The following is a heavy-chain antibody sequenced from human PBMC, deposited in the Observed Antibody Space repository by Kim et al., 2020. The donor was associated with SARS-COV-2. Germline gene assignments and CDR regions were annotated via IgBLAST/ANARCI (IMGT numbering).Heavy chain of an antibody. CDR2: ISPGGDDT. Sequence: GGSLRLSCVASGFTFRTYWMTWVRQTPGTGLEWVANISPGGDDTNYVDSVKGRSTISRDNAKNSLYLQLNNLRAEDSAVYYCANGGWLDYWGQGILVTVSS. CDR1: GFTFRTYW. CDR3: ANGGWLDY. J-gene: IGHJ4*02. V-gene: IGHV3-7*03. D-gene: IGHD3-10*01.